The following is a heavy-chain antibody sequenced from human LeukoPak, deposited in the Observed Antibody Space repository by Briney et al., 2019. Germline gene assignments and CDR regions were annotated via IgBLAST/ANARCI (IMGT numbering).Heavy chain of an antibody. CDR1: GFTFSSYA. CDR2: ISGSGGST. Sequence: GGSLRLSCAASGFTFSSYAMSWVRQAPGKGLEWVSAISGSGGSTYYADSVKGRFTISRDNSKNTLYLQMNSLRAEDTAVYYCAKDICSSTSCYDLTFDYWGQGTLVTVSS. CDR3: AKDICSSTSCYDLTFDY. D-gene: IGHD2-2*01. V-gene: IGHV3-23*01. J-gene: IGHJ4*02.